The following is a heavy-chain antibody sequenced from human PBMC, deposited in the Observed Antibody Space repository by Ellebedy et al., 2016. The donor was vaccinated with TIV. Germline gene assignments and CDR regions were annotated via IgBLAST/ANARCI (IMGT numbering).Heavy chain of an antibody. CDR1: GFTFSSYW. J-gene: IGHJ3*02. CDR3: AREDSYGYDSGIEAFDI. D-gene: IGHD5-18*01. V-gene: IGHV3-7*01. CDR2: IKEDGSEK. Sequence: GGSLRLSXGPSGFTFSSYWMSWVRQAPGKGLEWVASIKEDGSEKYYVDSVKGRFTVSRDNAKNSLYLQMNSLRAEDTAVYYCAREDSYGYDSGIEAFDIWGQGTMVTVSS.